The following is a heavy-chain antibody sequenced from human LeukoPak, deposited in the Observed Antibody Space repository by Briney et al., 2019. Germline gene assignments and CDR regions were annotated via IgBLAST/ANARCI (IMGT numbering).Heavy chain of an antibody. J-gene: IGHJ4*02. D-gene: IGHD5-12*01. CDR2: IDYSGST. V-gene: IGHV4-39*01. CDR1: GGSISSSSYY. CDR3: ARIHIVATEAIDY. Sequence: SETLSLTCTVSGGSISSSSYYWGWIRPPPGKGLEWIGSIDYSGSTYYNPSLKSRVTISVDTSKNQFSLKLSSVTAADTAVYYCARIHIVATEAIDYWGQGTLVTVSS.